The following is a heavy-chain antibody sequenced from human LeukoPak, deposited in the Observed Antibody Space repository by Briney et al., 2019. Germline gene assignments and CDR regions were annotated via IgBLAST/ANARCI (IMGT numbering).Heavy chain of an antibody. CDR2: LSGSGGCK. CDR3: AKWRSYYYDSSGCPGPYYFDY. D-gene: IGHD3-22*01. CDR1: VLPFSSLA. J-gene: IGHJ4*02. V-gene: IGHV3-23*01. Sequence: GGSLDLSCAASVLPFSSLARSGAREAPGKALEWGAALSGSGGCKYYPDFVRGRFTISRDNSKNPLSLQMTRLSAEHPALFSCAKWRSYYYDSSGCPGPYYFDYWGQGTLVSVSS.